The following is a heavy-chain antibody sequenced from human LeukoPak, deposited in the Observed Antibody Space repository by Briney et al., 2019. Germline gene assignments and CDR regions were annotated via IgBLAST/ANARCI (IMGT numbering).Heavy chain of an antibody. V-gene: IGHV1-18*01. D-gene: IGHD1-26*01. J-gene: IGHJ4*02. CDR3: ARDRDGGATTAVPFDY. CDR1: GYTFTSYG. Sequence: ASVKVSCKASGYTFTSYGISWVRQAPGQGLEWMGWISAYNGNTNYAQKLQGRVTMTTDTSTSTAYMELRSLRSDDTAVYYCARDRDGGATTAVPFDYWGQGTLVTVSS. CDR2: ISAYNGNT.